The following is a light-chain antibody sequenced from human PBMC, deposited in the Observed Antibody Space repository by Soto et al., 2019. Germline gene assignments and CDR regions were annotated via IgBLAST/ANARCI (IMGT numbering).Light chain of an antibody. CDR1: SSNIGAGYE. CDR3: QSYDSSLSGYV. J-gene: IGLJ1*01. Sequence: QAVVTQPPSVSEAPGQRVTISCTGSSSNIGAGYEAHWYQQVPGTAPKLLIYENNNRPSGVPDRSSGSKSGTSASLAITGLQAEDEAEYYCQSYDSSLSGYVFGTGTKVTVL. CDR2: ENN. V-gene: IGLV1-40*01.